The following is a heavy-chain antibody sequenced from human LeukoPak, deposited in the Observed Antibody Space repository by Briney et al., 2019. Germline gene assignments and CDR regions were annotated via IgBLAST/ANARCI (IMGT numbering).Heavy chain of an antibody. V-gene: IGHV3-23*01. Sequence: GGSLILSCTASGFTFSRYAMRWVHQAPGKGLEWVSAISGSGGSTYYADSVKGRFTISRDNSKNTLYLQMNSLRGEDTAVCYCAKSLPRTGDYWGQGTLVTVSS. J-gene: IGHJ4*02. D-gene: IGHD1-14*01. CDR3: AKSLPRTGDY. CDR1: GFTFSRYA. CDR2: ISGSGGST.